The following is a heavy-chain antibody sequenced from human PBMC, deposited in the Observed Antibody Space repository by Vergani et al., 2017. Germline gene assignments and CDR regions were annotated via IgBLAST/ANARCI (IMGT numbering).Heavy chain of an antibody. CDR3: ARVHSSNPWPYYCYYYMDV. CDR2: IKQDGSEK. CDR1: GFTFSSYW. V-gene: IGHV3-7*01. J-gene: IGHJ6*03. Sequence: EVQLVESGGGLVQPGGSLRLSCAASGFTFSSYWMSWVRQAPGKGLGWVANIKQDGSEKYYVDSGKGRFTISIDNAKNSLYLQMNSLRAGDTAVYYCARVHSSNPWPYYCYYYMDVWGKGTTVTVSS.